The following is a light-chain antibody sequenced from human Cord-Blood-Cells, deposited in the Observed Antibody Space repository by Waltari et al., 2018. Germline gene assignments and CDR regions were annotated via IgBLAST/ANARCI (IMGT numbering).Light chain of an antibody. CDR3: QQYRSSLT. V-gene: IGKV3-20*01. J-gene: IGKJ4*01. CDR2: GAS. CDR1: QGVSSSY. Sequence: ELVLTQSPGTLSLSPVEIATLSCRASQGVSSSYLAWYQHKPGQAPRRLIYGASSRATGIPDRFSGSGPGTDFTLTISRLGTEDFAVYYCQQYRSSLTVGGGTKVEI.